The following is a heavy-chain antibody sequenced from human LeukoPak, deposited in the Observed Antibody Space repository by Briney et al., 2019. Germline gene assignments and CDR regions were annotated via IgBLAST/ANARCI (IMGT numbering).Heavy chain of an antibody. J-gene: IGHJ3*02. CDR3: ARDLGNDFWSGYPGDAFDI. Sequence: SETLSLTCTVSGYSISSGYHWGWIRQPPGKGLEWIGSIYHSGSTYYNPSLKSRVTISVDTSKNQFSLKLSSVTAADTAVYYCARDLGNDFWSGYPGDAFDIWGQGTMVTVSS. D-gene: IGHD3-3*01. CDR1: GYSISSGYH. V-gene: IGHV4-38-2*02. CDR2: IYHSGST.